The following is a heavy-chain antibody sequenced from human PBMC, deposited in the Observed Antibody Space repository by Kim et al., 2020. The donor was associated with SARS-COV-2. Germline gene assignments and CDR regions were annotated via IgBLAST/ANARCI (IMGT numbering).Heavy chain of an antibody. D-gene: IGHD4-17*01. J-gene: IGHJ3*02. V-gene: IGHV3-33*01. Sequence: GGSLRLSCAASGFTFSSYGMHWVRQAPGKGLEWVAVIWYDGSNKYYADSVKGRFTISRDNSKNTLYLQMNSLRAEDTAVYYCARVGYGDYAAFDIWGQGTMVTVSS. CDR2: IWYDGSNK. CDR1: GFTFSSYG. CDR3: ARVGYGDYAAFDI.